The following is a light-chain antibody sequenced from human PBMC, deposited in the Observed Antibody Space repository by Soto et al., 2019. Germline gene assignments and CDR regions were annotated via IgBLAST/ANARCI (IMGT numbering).Light chain of an antibody. CDR3: GSYTSSDTPSV. CDR1: SSDVGGYKY. V-gene: IGLV2-14*01. Sequence: QSALTQPASVSGSPGQSITISCTGTSSDVGGYKYVSWYQQHPDKAPKLMIYVVSNRPSGVSNRFSGSKSGNTASLTISGLQAEDEAVYYCGSYTSSDTPSVFGTGTKLTVL. J-gene: IGLJ1*01. CDR2: VVS.